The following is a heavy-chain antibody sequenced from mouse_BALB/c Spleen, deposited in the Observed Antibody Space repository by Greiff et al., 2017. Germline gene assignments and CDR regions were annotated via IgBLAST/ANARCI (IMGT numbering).Heavy chain of an antibody. CDR1: GFTFSDYY. V-gene: IGHV5-4*02. D-gene: IGHD2-1*01. CDR3: ARDQGNYVGGFAY. CDR2: ISDGGSYT. J-gene: IGHJ3*01. Sequence: EVKLMESGGGLVKPGGSLKLSCAASGFTFSDYYMYWVRQTPEKRLEWVATISDGGSYTYYPDSVKGRFTISRDNAKNNLYLQMSSLKSEDTAMYYCARDQGNYVGGFAYWGQGTLVTVSA.